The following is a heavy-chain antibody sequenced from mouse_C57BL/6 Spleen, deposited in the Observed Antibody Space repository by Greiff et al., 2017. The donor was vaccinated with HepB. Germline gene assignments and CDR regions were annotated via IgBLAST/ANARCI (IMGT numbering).Heavy chain of an antibody. V-gene: IGHV1-5*01. Sequence: VQLQQSGTVLARPGASVKMSCKTSGYTFTSYWMHWVKQRPGQGLEWIGAIYPGNSDTSYNQKFKGKAKLTAVTSASTAYMELSSLTTEDSAVYYCAGYYYGSSYEAMDYWGQGTSVTVSS. CDR2: IYPGNSDT. J-gene: IGHJ4*01. CDR1: GYTFTSYW. CDR3: AGYYYGSSYEAMDY. D-gene: IGHD1-1*01.